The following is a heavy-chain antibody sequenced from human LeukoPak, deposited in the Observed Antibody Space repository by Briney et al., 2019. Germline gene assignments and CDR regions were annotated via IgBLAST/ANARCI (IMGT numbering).Heavy chain of an antibody. V-gene: IGHV3-21*01. J-gene: IGHJ5*02. CDR1: GFTFSSYS. D-gene: IGHD3-22*01. CDR3: ARDLAYYYDSSGGNWFDP. Sequence: GGSLRLSCAASGFTFSSYSMNWVRQAPGKGLEWVSSISSSSSYIYYADSVKGRFTISRDNAKNSLYLQMNSLGAEDTAVYYCARDLAYYYDSSGGNWFDPWGQGTLVTVSS. CDR2: ISSSSSYI.